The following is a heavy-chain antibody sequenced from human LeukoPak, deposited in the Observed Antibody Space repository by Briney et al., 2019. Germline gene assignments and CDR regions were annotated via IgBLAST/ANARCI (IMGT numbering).Heavy chain of an antibody. Sequence: GGSLRLSCAASGFTFSSYWMHWVRQAPGKGLVWVSRINIDGSSTSYADSVKGRFPILRDNAKNTVYLQMNSLRAEDTAVYYCAKVGGYSYGYVGLYYFDYWGQGTLVTVSS. CDR3: AKVGGYSYGYVGLYYFDY. D-gene: IGHD5-18*01. V-gene: IGHV3-74*01. CDR1: GFTFSSYW. J-gene: IGHJ4*02. CDR2: INIDGSST.